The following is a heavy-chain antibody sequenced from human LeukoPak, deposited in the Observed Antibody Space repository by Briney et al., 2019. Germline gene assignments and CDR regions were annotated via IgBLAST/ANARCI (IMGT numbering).Heavy chain of an antibody. CDR3: ARDGDYGSGSYYRGFFDY. CDR1: GYTFTAYY. D-gene: IGHD3-10*01. Sequence: ASVKVSCKASGYTFTAYYIHWVRQAPGQGLEWMGWIHSNSGGTNYAQRFQGRVTMTRDTSISTAYMELSRLRSDDTAVYYCARDGDYGSGSYYRGFFDYWGQGTQVTVSS. J-gene: IGHJ4*02. CDR2: IHSNSGGT. V-gene: IGHV1-2*02.